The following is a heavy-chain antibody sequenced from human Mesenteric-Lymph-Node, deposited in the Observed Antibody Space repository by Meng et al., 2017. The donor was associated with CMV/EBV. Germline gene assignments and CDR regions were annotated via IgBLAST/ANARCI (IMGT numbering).Heavy chain of an antibody. D-gene: IGHD5-18*01. CDR1: GFTFSSYA. J-gene: IGHJ6*02. CDR2: ISGSGGST. CDR3: AKDLQRDTGYGMDV. V-gene: IGHV3-23*01. Sequence: GGSLRLSCAASGFTFSSYAMSWVRQAPGKGLEWVSAISGSGGSTYYADSVKGRFTISRDNSKNTLYLQMNTLRAEDTAVYYCAKDLQRDTGYGMDVWGQGTTVTVSS.